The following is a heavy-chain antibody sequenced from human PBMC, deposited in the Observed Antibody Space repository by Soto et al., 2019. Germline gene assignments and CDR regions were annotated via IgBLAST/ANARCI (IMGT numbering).Heavy chain of an antibody. CDR1: GYTFTIYA. CDR2: INAGNGNT. V-gene: IGHV1-3*01. J-gene: IGHJ4*02. CDR3: ARDPGYSYGYK. Sequence: ASVKVSCKSSGYTFTIYAMHWLRQAPGQRLEWMGWINAGNGNTKYSQKFQGRVTITRDTSASTAYMELSSLRSEDTAVYYCARDPGYSYGYKWGQGTLVTVSS. D-gene: IGHD5-18*01.